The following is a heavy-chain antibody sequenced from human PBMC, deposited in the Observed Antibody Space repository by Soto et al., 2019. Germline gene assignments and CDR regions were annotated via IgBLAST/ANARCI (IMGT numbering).Heavy chain of an antibody. Sequence: PSETLSLTCTVSGGSISSGGYYGNWIRQHPGKGLEWIGYIYYSGSTYYNPSLKSRVTISVDTSKNQFSLKLSSVTAADTAVYYCARAPRGNYGYPSYFDYWGQGTLVTVSS. CDR1: GGSISSGGYY. J-gene: IGHJ4*02. CDR3: ARAPRGNYGYPSYFDY. V-gene: IGHV4-31*03. D-gene: IGHD3-10*01. CDR2: IYYSGST.